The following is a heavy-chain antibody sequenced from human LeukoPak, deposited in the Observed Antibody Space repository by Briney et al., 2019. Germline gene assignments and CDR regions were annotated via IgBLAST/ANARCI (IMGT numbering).Heavy chain of an antibody. Sequence: SETLSLTCTVSGGSISSSDYYWAWIRQPPGKGLEWIGSIFYSGSTYYNPSLKSRVTISLDTSKNQFSLKLSSVTAADTAVYSCAREQWLRYWFDPWGQGTLVTVSS. D-gene: IGHD5-12*01. CDR2: IFYSGST. CDR1: GGSISSSDYY. V-gene: IGHV4-39*07. J-gene: IGHJ5*02. CDR3: AREQWLRYWFDP.